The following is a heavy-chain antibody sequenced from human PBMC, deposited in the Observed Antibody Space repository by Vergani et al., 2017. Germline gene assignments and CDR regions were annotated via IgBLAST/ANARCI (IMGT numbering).Heavy chain of an antibody. Sequence: QVQLVESGGGVVQPGKSLRLSCAASGFSFSSYGMHWVRQAPGKGLEWVAVISYDGSNKYYADSVKGRFTISRDTSKNTLYLQMNSLRAEDTAVYYCAKDLPSGSYGGDWLAPWGQGTLVSVCS. CDR1: GFSFSSYG. CDR3: AKDLPSGSYGGDWLAP. V-gene: IGHV3-30*18. D-gene: IGHD4-23*01. J-gene: IGHJ5*02. CDR2: ISYDGSNK.